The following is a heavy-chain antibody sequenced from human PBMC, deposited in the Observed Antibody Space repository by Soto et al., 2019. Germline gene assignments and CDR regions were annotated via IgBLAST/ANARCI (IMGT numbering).Heavy chain of an antibody. Sequence: GGALRLSCAASGFRFSTYNMDWVRQAPGKGPEWIAHISTTSFTIYYADSVKGRFTISRDNDRNSLYLEMNSLRDEDTAVYYCARDRCYDGTCYSASDSWGQGTLVTVSS. CDR2: ISTTSFTI. CDR1: GFRFSTYN. D-gene: IGHD2-15*01. V-gene: IGHV3-48*02. J-gene: IGHJ5*01. CDR3: ARDRCYDGTCYSASDS.